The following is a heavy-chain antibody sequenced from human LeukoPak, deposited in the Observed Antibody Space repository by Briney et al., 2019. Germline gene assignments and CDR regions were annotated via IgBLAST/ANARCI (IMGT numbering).Heavy chain of an antibody. Sequence: GGSLRLSCAASGFTVGTKYMNWVRQAPGKGLEWVSIIYSGGTTYYADSVKGRFTISRDTSKNTSSLQMNSLRAEDTAVYFCARVGDHFHWNLDLWGRGTLVTVSS. CDR3: ARVGDHFHWNLDL. CDR2: IYSGGTT. J-gene: IGHJ2*01. D-gene: IGHD5-24*01. V-gene: IGHV3-53*01. CDR1: GFTVGTKY.